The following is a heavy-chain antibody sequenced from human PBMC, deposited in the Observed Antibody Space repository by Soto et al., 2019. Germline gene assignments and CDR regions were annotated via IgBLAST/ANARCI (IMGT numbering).Heavy chain of an antibody. CDR1: GYTFTGYA. V-gene: IGHV1-3*01. CDR2: INAGNGNT. Sequence: ASVKVSCKASGYTFTGYAMHWVRQAPGQRLEWMGWINAGNGNTKYSQKFQGRVTITRDTSASTAYMDLSSLRSEDTAVYYCARAVAVPADFDFWGQGTLVTVSP. J-gene: IGHJ4*02. D-gene: IGHD6-19*01. CDR3: ARAVAVPADFDF.